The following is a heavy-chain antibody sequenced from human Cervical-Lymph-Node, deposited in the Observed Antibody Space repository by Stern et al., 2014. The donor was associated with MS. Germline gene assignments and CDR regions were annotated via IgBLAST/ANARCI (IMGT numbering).Heavy chain of an antibody. D-gene: IGHD5-24*01. Sequence: QITLKESGPTLVKPTQTLTLTCTFSGFSLSISGVGVGWIRQPPGKALEWLALIYWDDDKSYSPSLKSRLTIPKDPSKTQVVLKMPNMDPADTATYYCARRNGYKPLFYYYGMDVWGQGTTVTVSS. CDR1: GFSLSISGVG. CDR2: IYWDDDK. CDR3: ARRNGYKPLFYYYGMDV. J-gene: IGHJ6*02. V-gene: IGHV2-5*02.